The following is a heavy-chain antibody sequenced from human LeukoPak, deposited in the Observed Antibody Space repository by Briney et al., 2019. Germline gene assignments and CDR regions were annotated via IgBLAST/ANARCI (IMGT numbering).Heavy chain of an antibody. J-gene: IGHJ4*02. V-gene: IGHV3-7*01. CDR1: GFTFSSYW. Sequence: GGSLRLSCAASGFTFSSYWMSWVRQAPGKGLEWVANIKQDGSEKYYVDSVKGRFTISRDNAKNSLFLQMNSLRAEDTAVYYCARDLRDGYNLSPFDYWGQGTLVTVSS. CDR3: ARDLRDGYNLSPFDY. CDR2: IKQDGSEK. D-gene: IGHD5-24*01.